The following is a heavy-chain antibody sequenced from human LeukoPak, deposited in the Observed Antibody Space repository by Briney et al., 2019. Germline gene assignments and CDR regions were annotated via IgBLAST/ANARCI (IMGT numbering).Heavy chain of an antibody. CDR1: GFTFSRYD. CDR2: ISDTGEST. CDR3: AKERTETTAYFDY. V-gene: IGHV3-23*01. J-gene: IGHJ4*02. Sequence: PGGSLRLSCAASGFTFSRYDMSWVRQAPGKGLEWVSGISDTGESTYYVDSVKGRFTISRDNSKNTLYLQMNSLRAEDTVVYHCAKERTETTAYFDYWGQGTLVTVSS. D-gene: IGHD4-17*01.